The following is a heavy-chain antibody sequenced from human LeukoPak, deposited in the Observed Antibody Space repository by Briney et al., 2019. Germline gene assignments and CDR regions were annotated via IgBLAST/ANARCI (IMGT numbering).Heavy chain of an antibody. CDR3: AREVIGGYSYGSDY. J-gene: IGHJ4*02. D-gene: IGHD5-18*01. Sequence: ASVRVSCKPSVYTFTGYYMHWVRQAPGQGLEWMGWINPNSGGTNYAQKFQGRVTMTRDTSISTAHMELSRLRSDDTAVYYCAREVIGGYSYGSDYWGQGTLVTVSS. CDR2: INPNSGGT. CDR1: VYTFTGYY. V-gene: IGHV1-2*02.